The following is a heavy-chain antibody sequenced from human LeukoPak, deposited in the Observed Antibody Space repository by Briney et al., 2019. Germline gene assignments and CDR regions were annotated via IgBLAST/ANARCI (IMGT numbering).Heavy chain of an antibody. Sequence: SETLSLTCAVYGGSFSGYYWSWIRQPPGKGLEWIGGINHSGSTNYNPSLKSRVTISVDTSKNQFSLKLSSVTAADTAVYYCARSGARTRFLEWLLSNYFDYWGQGTLVTVSS. V-gene: IGHV4-34*01. CDR3: ARSGARTRFLEWLLSNYFDY. D-gene: IGHD3-3*01. J-gene: IGHJ4*02. CDR1: GGSFSGYY. CDR2: INHSGST.